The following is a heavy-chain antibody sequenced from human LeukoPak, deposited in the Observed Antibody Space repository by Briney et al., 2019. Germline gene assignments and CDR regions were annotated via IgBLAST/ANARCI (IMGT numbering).Heavy chain of an antibody. V-gene: IGHV7-4-1*02. J-gene: IGHJ3*02. Sequence: SVKVSCKAFGHTLSSYAMTWVRQAPGQGLEWMGWINPNTGNPIYAQDFKGRFVFSLDTSVNTAYLQISSLKPEDSAVYYCAARGGPGSFDAFDIWGQGTLVTVSS. CDR1: GHTLSSYA. D-gene: IGHD3-10*01. CDR3: AARGGPGSFDAFDI. CDR2: INPNTGNP.